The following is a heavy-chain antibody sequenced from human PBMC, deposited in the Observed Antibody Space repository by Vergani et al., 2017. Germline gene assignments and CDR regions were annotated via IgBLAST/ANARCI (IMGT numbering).Heavy chain of an antibody. CDR3: ARVIGRGSGSYYSSPYLDYYYYGMDV. V-gene: IGHV1-69*13. Sequence: QVQLVQSGAEVKKPGSSVKVSCKASGGTFSSYAISWVRQAPGQGLEWMGRIIPIFGTANYAQKFQGRVTITADESTSTAYMELSSLGSEDTAVYYCARVIGRGSGSYYSSPYLDYYYYGMDVWGQGTRSPSP. D-gene: IGHD3-10*01. J-gene: IGHJ6*02. CDR1: GGTFSSYA. CDR2: IIPIFGTA.